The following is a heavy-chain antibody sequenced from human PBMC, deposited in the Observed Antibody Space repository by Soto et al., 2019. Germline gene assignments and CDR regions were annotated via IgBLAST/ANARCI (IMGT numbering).Heavy chain of an antibody. D-gene: IGHD3-16*02. CDR3: ARHGSF. CDR1: NGSISTTSYN. J-gene: IGHJ4*02. V-gene: IGHV4-39*01. Sequence: QMQLQESGPGLVKPSETLSLTCTVSNGSISTTSYNWGWIRQSPGKGLEWIGTIFYTGTTSYNPSLKSRATITVDTSNNQFSLKLASVTAADTVVYYCARHGSFWGQGILVVVSS. CDR2: IFYTGTT.